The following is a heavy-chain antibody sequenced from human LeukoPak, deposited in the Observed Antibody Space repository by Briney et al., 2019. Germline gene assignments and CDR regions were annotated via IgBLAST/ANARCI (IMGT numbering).Heavy chain of an antibody. Sequence: SGGSLRLSCAASGFNFNNFAMSWVRQAPGKGLEWLSAMTGPADTTYYAESVKGRFTISRDYSKSMVFLQMNSLRVEYTAIYYCAKGAEIDHWGQGTLVTVSS. J-gene: IGHJ4*02. CDR3: AKGAEIDH. CDR1: GFNFNNFA. V-gene: IGHV3-23*01. CDR2: MTGPADTT.